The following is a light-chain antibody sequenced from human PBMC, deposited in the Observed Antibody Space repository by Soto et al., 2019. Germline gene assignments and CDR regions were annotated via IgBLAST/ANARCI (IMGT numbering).Light chain of an antibody. J-gene: IGLJ1*01. V-gene: IGLV1-40*01. Sequence: QSVLTQPPSVSGAPGQRVTISCTGSSSNIGADYGVHWYQQLPGAAPKAVIYGGTNRPSGVPDRFSGSRSGTSASLAITGLLAEDEADYYCQSYDSSLSAYVFGPGTKVTVL. CDR2: GGT. CDR1: SSNIGADYG. CDR3: QSYDSSLSAYV.